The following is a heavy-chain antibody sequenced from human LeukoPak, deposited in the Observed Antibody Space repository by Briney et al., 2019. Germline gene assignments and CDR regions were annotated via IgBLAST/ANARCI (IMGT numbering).Heavy chain of an antibody. V-gene: IGHV3-23*01. CDR3: AKTPGGAGWYFDL. CDR1: GFTFSSYW. CDR2: ISGSGDNT. Sequence: PGGSLRLSCAASGFTFSSYWMHWVRQAPGKGLEWVSGISGSGDNTYYADSVKGRFTISRDNSKNTLYLQMNSLRAEDTAVYYCAKTPGGAGWYFDLWGRGTLVTVSS. J-gene: IGHJ2*01. D-gene: IGHD1-26*01.